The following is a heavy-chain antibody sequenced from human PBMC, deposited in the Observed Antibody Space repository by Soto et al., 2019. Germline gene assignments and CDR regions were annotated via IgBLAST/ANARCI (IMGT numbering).Heavy chain of an antibody. CDR1: GGTFSSYA. Sequence: QVQLVQSGAEVKKPGSSVKVSCKASGGTFSSYAISWVRQAPGQGLEWMGGIIPIFGTANYAQKFQGRVNNTADESTMTTYMELSSLRSEDTAVYYCAKGSQSGYSHYYYYGMDVWGQGTTVTVSS. D-gene: IGHD3-3*01. V-gene: IGHV1-69*01. CDR3: AKGSQSGYSHYYYYGMDV. J-gene: IGHJ6*02. CDR2: IIPIFGTA.